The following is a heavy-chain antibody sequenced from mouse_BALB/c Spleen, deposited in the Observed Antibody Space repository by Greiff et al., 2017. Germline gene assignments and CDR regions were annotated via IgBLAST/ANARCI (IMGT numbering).Heavy chain of an antibody. CDR2: IFPGTGTT. J-gene: IGHJ4*01. Sequence: QVQLQQSGAELVKPGASVKLSCKTSGYTFTSYWIQWVKQRPGQGLGWIGEIFPGTGTTYYNEKFKGKATLTIDTSSSTAYMQLSSLTSEDSAVYFCARYYYGSRYAMDYWGQGTSVTVSS. V-gene: IGHV1S132*01. D-gene: IGHD1-1*01. CDR3: ARYYYGSRYAMDY. CDR1: GYTFTSYW.